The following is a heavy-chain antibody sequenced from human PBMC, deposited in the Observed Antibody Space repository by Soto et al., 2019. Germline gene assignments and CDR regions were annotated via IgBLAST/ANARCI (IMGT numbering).Heavy chain of an antibody. CDR3: VRALRNTAMVYPWFDH. J-gene: IGHJ5*02. CDR1: GASVSTGAYY. D-gene: IGHD5-18*01. CDR2: IYESGCT. Sequence: TLSLTCTVSGASVSTGAYYWGWVRQRPGKGLEWVGYIYESGCTYYNTSLKSRLTISLDRSNNQFSLGLTSVTAADTAAYYCVRALRNTAMVYPWFDHWGQGTLVTVSS. V-gene: IGHV4-31*03.